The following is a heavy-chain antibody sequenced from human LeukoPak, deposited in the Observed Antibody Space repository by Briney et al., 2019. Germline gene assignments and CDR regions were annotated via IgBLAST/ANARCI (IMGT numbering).Heavy chain of an antibody. CDR3: ARALYGSGSNCLDY. V-gene: IGHV1-46*03. CDR1: GYTFSNYY. D-gene: IGHD3-10*01. J-gene: IGHJ4*02. Sequence: ASVKVSCKASGYTFSNYYMHWVRQAPGQGLEWMGIINASGGSTIHAQKFQGGVTMTRDTSTSTVYMELSSLRSEDTAVYYCARALYGSGSNCLDYWGQGTLVTVSS. CDR2: INASGGST.